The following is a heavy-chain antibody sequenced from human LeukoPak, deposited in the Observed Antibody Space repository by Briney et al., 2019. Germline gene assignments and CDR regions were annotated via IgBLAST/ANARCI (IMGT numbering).Heavy chain of an antibody. V-gene: IGHV1-2*02. CDR1: GYTFTGYY. J-gene: IGHJ5*02. Sequence: VASVKVSCKASGYTFTGYYMHWVRQAPGQGLEWMGWINPNSGGTNYAQKFQGRVTMTRDTSTSTVYMELSSLRSEDTAVYYCARDNSGGSTWWFDPWGQGTLVTVSS. CDR2: INPNSGGT. CDR3: ARDNSGGSTWWFDP. D-gene: IGHD2-15*01.